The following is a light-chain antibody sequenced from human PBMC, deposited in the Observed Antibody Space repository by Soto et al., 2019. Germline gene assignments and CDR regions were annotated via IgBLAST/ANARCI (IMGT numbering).Light chain of an antibody. J-gene: IGLJ2*01. V-gene: IGLV1-44*01. CDR1: TSNIGSKT. Sequence: QSVLTQPPSASGTPGQRVTISCSGSTSNIGSKTVSWYQQLPGSAPRVLIYNYNERPSGVPDRFSGSKSGTSASLAISGLQSEDEADYHCATWDDSLPAVFGGGTKLTVL. CDR3: ATWDDSLPAV. CDR2: NYN.